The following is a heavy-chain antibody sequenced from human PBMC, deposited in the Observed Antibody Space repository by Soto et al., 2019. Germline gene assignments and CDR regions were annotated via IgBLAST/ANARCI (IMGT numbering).Heavy chain of an antibody. V-gene: IGHV1-2*02. CDR2: INPNSGGT. CDR1: GYTFTGYY. J-gene: IGHJ4*02. CDR3: ARDGADSYASIGFFYY. D-gene: IGHD3-22*01. Sequence: ASVKVSCQASGYTFTGYYIDWVRQAPGQGLEWMGWINPNSGGTNYAQKFQGRVTLTRDTSISTSYMELSRLRSDDAAVYYCARDGADSYASIGFFYYWGQGTLVTVSS.